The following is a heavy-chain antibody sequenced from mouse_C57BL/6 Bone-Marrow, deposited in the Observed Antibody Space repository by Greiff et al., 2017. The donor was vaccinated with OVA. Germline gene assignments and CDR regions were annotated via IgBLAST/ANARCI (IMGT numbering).Heavy chain of an antibody. D-gene: IGHD1-3*01. CDR1: GYTFTSYG. CDR2: IYPRSGNT. V-gene: IGHV1-81*01. J-gene: IGHJ4*01. CDR3: ARPNWYGHYYSMDY. Sequence: VQLQQSGAELARPGASVKLSCKASGYTFTSYGISWVKQRTGQGLEWIGEIYPRSGNTYYNEKFKGKATLTADTSSSTAYMELLSLTSEDSAVYFCARPNWYGHYYSMDYWGQGTSVTVSS.